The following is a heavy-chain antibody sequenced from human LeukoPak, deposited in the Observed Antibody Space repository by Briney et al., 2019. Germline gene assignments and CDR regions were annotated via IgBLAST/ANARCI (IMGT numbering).Heavy chain of an antibody. Sequence: SETLSLTCAVYGGSFSGYYWSWIRQPPGKGLEWIGEINHSGSTNYNPSLKSRVTMSVDTSKNQFSLKLSSVTAADTAVYYCARRGGYYDSSGYYYYFDYWGQGTLVTVSS. CDR2: INHSGST. CDR3: ARRGGYYDSSGYYYYFDY. V-gene: IGHV4-34*01. CDR1: GGSFSGYY. J-gene: IGHJ4*02. D-gene: IGHD3-22*01.